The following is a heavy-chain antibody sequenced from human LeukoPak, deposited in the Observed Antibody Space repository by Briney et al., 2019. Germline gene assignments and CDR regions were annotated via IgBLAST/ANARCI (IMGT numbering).Heavy chain of an antibody. J-gene: IGHJ3*02. CDR3: ARDWIGAPDI. CDR1: GYTFNSYV. V-gene: IGHV1-18*01. CDR2: VSTYNGNT. Sequence: GASVKVSRRASGYTFNSYVISWVRQAPGQGLEWMGWVSTYNGNTNYAQKFQGRVTMTTDTSTSTAYMDLRSLRSDDTAVYYCARDWIGAPDIWGQGTMVIVSS. D-gene: IGHD6-6*01.